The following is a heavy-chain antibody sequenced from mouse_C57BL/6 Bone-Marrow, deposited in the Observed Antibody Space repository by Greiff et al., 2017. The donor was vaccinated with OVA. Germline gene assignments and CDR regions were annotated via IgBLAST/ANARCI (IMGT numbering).Heavy chain of an antibody. CDR3: ARRPGSRPAWFAY. Sequence: EVQRVESGGGLVKPGGSLKLSCAASGFTFSSYTMSWVRQTPEKRLEWVATISGGGGNTYYPDRVKGRFTISRDNAKNTLYLQMSSLRSEDTALYYCARRPGSRPAWFAYWGQGTLVTVSA. D-gene: IGHD1-1*01. CDR2: ISGGGGNT. V-gene: IGHV5-9*01. CDR1: GFTFSSYT. J-gene: IGHJ3*01.